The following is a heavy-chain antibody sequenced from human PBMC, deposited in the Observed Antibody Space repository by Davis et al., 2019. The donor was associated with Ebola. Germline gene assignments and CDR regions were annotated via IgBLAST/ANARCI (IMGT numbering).Heavy chain of an antibody. CDR2: ISAYNGNT. V-gene: IGHV1-18*01. Sequence: ASVKVSCKASGYTFTSYGISWVRQAPGQGLEWMGWISAYNGNTIYAQRLQGRVTMTTDTSTSTAYMELRSLRSDDTAVYFCARGPRAISALDYWGQGTLVTVSS. CDR3: ARGPRAISALDY. D-gene: IGHD3-3*01. J-gene: IGHJ4*02. CDR1: GYTFTSYG.